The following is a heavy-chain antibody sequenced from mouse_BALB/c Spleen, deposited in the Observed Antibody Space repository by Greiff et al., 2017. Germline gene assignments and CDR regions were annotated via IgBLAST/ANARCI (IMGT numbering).Heavy chain of an antibody. V-gene: IGHV5-15*02. Sequence: EVMLVESGGGLVQPGGSRKLSCAASGFTFSDYGMAWARQAPGKGPEWVAFISNLAYSIYYADTVTGRFTISRENAKNTLYLEMSSLRSEDTAMYYCARRRITTGGGFDYWGQGTTLTVSS. J-gene: IGHJ2*01. CDR1: GFTFSDYG. CDR2: ISNLAYSI. CDR3: ARRRITTGGGFDY. D-gene: IGHD1-1*01.